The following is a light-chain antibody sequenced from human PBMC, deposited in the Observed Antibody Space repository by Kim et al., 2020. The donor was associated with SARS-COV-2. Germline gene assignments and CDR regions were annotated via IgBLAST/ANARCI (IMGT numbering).Light chain of an antibody. J-gene: IGLJ2*01. Sequence: GRSITTSGTGTSSDIGGYNSVSCYQQHPGKAPKLMIYDVSHRPSGVSNGFSGSKSGNTASLTISGLQAEDEADYFCSSYTSSGTVIFGGGTKLTVL. V-gene: IGLV2-14*03. CDR3: SSYTSSGTVI. CDR2: DVS. CDR1: SSDIGGYNS.